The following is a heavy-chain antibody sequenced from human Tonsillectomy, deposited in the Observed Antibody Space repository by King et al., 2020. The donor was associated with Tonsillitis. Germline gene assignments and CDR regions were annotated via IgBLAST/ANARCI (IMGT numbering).Heavy chain of an antibody. Sequence: QLVQSGAEVKKPGSSVKVSCKASGGTFSSYAISWVRQAPGQGLEWMGRIIPILGIANYAQKFQGRVTITADKSTSTAYMELSGLRAEDTAVYYCARDLQYCRSTSCTSGWFDPWGQGTLVTVSS. D-gene: IGHD2-2*01. CDR2: IIPILGIA. J-gene: IGHJ5*02. CDR3: ARDLQYCRSTSCTSGWFDP. V-gene: IGHV1-69*04. CDR1: GGTFSSYA.